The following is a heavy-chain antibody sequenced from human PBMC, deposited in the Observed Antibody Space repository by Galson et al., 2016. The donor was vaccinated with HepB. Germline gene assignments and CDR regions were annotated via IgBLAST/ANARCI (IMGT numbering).Heavy chain of an antibody. J-gene: IGHJ4*02. CDR3: AVWLQAHFDH. V-gene: IGHV3-23*01. Sequence: SLRLSCAAFGFAFSNSAMGWIRQVPGKGLEWVSTISPGRPNTHYADSVWSRFTISRDDAKDTVFLHMYSLRDEDTAVYYCAVWLQAHFDHWGQGTFVAVSS. D-gene: IGHD5-24*01. CDR1: GFAFSNSA. CDR2: ISPGRPNT.